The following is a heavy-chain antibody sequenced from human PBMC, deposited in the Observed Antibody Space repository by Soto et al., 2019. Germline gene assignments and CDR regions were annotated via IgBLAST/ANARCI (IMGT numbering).Heavy chain of an antibody. D-gene: IGHD3-3*01. V-gene: IGHV5-51*01. CDR2: IYPGDSDT. J-gene: IGHJ4*02. Sequence: GESLKISFKGSGYSFTSYWIGWVRQMPGKGLEWMGIIYPGDSDTRYSPSFQGQVTISADKSISTAYLQWSSLKASDTAMYYCARRDYDFWSGSDPHKYYFDYWAQGTLVPVSS. CDR1: GYSFTSYW. CDR3: ARRDYDFWSGSDPHKYYFDY.